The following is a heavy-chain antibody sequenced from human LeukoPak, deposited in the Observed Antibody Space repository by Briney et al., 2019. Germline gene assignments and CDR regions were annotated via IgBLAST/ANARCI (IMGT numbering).Heavy chain of an antibody. Sequence: GGSLRLSCAASGFTFSSYAMSWVRQAPGKGLEWVSAISGSGGSTYYADSVKGRFTTSRDNSKNTLYLQMNSLRAEDTAVYYCAKDQQYYYGSGSYYRYWGQGTLVTVSS. D-gene: IGHD3-10*01. CDR2: ISGSGGST. CDR3: AKDQQYYYGSGSYYRY. J-gene: IGHJ4*02. CDR1: GFTFSSYA. V-gene: IGHV3-23*01.